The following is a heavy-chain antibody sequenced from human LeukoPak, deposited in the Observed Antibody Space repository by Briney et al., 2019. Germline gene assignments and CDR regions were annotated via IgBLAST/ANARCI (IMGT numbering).Heavy chain of an antibody. CDR2: ISGSGGST. CDR3: AREGTYYDFWSGYFDY. CDR1: GFTFSSYA. J-gene: IGHJ4*02. V-gene: IGHV3-23*01. Sequence: GGSLRLSCAASGFTFSSYAMSWVRQAPGKGLEWVSAISGSGGSTYYADSVKGRFTISRDNSKNTLYLQMNSLRAEDTAVYYCAREGTYYDFWSGYFDYWGQGTLVTVSS. D-gene: IGHD3-3*01.